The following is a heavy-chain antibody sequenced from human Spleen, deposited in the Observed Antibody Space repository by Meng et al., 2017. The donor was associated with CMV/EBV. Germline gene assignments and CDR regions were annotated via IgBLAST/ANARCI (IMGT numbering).Heavy chain of an antibody. J-gene: IGHJ4*02. CDR1: GFTFSTYS. CDR3: ARRVPAYYFDY. V-gene: IGHV3-21*04. Sequence: GGSLRLSCTVSGFTFSTYSLNWVRQAPGKGLEWVSSISDSSFHIYYAESVKGRFTVSRDNSKNTLNLQMNSLRAEDTAVYFCARRVPAYYFDYWGQGTLVTVSS. CDR2: ISDSSFHI.